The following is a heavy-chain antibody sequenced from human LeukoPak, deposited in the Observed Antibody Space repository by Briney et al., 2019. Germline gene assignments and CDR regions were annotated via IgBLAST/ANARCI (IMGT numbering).Heavy chain of an antibody. J-gene: IGHJ4*02. CDR2: ISWNSGSI. V-gene: IGHV3-9*01. CDR3: AKDFSLGAGYFDY. CDR1: GFTFDDYA. D-gene: IGHD3-10*01. Sequence: GGSLRLSCAASGFTFDDYAMHWVRQAPGKGLEWVSGISWNSGSIGYADSVKGRFTISRDNAKNSLYLQMNSLRAEDTALYYCAKDFSLGAGYFDYWGQGTLVTVSS.